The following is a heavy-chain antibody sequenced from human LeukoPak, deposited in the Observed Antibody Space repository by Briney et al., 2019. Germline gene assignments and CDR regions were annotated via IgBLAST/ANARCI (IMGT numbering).Heavy chain of an antibody. CDR2: ISSSSSYI. Sequence: PGGSLRLSCAASGFTFSDSNMNWVHQAPGKGLEWVSSISSSSSYIYYADSVKGRFTISRDNAKNSLYLQMNSLRAEDTAVYYCARDSPRGYCSGGSCYAWFDPWGQGTLVTVSS. J-gene: IGHJ5*02. D-gene: IGHD2-15*01. CDR3: ARDSPRGYCSGGSCYAWFDP. CDR1: GFTFSDSN. V-gene: IGHV3-21*01.